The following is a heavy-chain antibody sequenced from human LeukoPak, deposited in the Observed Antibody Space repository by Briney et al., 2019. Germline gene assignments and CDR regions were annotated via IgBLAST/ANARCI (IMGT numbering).Heavy chain of an antibody. CDR1: GFTFDDYA. V-gene: IGHV3-9*01. Sequence: GGSLRLSCAASGFTFDDYAMHWVRQAPGKGLEWVSGISWSSGSIGYADSVKGRFTISRDNAKNSLYLQMNSLRAEDTALYYCANSTYYYDSSGYSHFDYWGQGTLVTVSS. CDR2: ISWSSGSI. CDR3: ANSTYYYDSSGYSHFDY. D-gene: IGHD3-22*01. J-gene: IGHJ4*02.